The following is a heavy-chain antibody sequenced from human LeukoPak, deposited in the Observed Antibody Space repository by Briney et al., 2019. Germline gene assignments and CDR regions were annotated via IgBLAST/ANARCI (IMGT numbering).Heavy chain of an antibody. CDR3: ATCPITADGAVDY. CDR2: IYYSGST. J-gene: IGHJ4*02. V-gene: IGHV4-61*05. D-gene: IGHD6-13*01. Sequence: SETLSLTCTVSGGSISSSSYYWGWIRQPPGKGLEWIGYIYYSGSTDYNPSLKSRVTISIDTSKNQFSLKLSSLTAADTAVYYCATCPITADGAVDYWGQGIRVTASA. CDR1: GGSISSSSYY.